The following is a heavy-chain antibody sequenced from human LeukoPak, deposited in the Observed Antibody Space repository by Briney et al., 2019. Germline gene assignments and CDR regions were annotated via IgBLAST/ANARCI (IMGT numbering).Heavy chain of an antibody. CDR2: MNPNSGNT. Sequence: ASVKVSCKASGYTFTSYDINWVRQATGQGLEWMGWMNPNSGNTGYAQKFQGRVTMTRNTSISTAYMELSSLRSEDTAVYYCARGRDYVWGSYRYTGGEIFDYWGQGTLVTVSS. D-gene: IGHD3-16*02. CDR1: GYTFTSYD. V-gene: IGHV1-8*01. J-gene: IGHJ4*02. CDR3: ARGRDYVWGSYRYTGGEIFDY.